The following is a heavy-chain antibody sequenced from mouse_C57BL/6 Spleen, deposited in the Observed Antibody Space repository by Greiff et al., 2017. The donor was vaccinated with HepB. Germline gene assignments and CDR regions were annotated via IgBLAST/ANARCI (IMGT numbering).Heavy chain of an antibody. V-gene: IGHV1-55*01. CDR1: GYTFTSYW. CDR2: IYPGSGST. Sequence: VQLQQPGAELVKPGASVKMSCKASGYTFTSYWITWVKQRPGQGLEWIGDIYPGSGSTNYNEKFKSKATLTVDTSSSTAYMQLSSLTSEDSAVYYCARSYLNYGNYVRPAWVAYWGQGTLVTVSA. D-gene: IGHD2-1*01. J-gene: IGHJ3*01. CDR3: ARSYLNYGNYVRPAWVAY.